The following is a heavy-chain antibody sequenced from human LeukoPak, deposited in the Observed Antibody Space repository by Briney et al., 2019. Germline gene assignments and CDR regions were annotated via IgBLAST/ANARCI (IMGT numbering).Heavy chain of an antibody. Sequence: QTGRSLRLSCAASGFTSSRYGMHWVRQAPGKGLQWVTFISYDGSNKYYADSVKGRFTISRDNSKNTLYLQMSSLRAEDTAVYFCAKGSEALVTTMGEDYWGQGTLVTVSS. J-gene: IGHJ4*02. CDR1: GFTSSRYG. CDR2: ISYDGSNK. D-gene: IGHD2-21*02. V-gene: IGHV3-30*18. CDR3: AKGSEALVTTMGEDY.